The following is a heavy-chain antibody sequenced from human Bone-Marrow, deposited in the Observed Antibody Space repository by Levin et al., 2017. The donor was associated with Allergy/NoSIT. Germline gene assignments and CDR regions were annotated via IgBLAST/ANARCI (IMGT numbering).Heavy chain of an antibody. D-gene: IGHD6-13*01. Sequence: GGSLRLSCAASGITFTSHAMTWVRQAPGKGLEWVSAIGGGGGSTYYADSVKGRFTISRDNSKNTLHLQMSSLRADDTAVYYCAKYSDSRYGEVDSWGQGTLVTVSS. J-gene: IGHJ4*02. V-gene: IGHV3-23*01. CDR2: IGGGGGST. CDR3: AKYSDSRYGEVDS. CDR1: GITFTSHA.